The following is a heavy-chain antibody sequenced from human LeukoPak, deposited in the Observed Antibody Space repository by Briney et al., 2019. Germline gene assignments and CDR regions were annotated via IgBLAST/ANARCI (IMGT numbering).Heavy chain of an antibody. J-gene: IGHJ3*02. Sequence: GGSLRLSCAASGFTFSSYGMHWVRQAPGKGLEWVAVISYDGSNPYYADSLKGRFTISRDNSKNTLYLQMSSLRAEDTAVYYCVKSYSSSWYAFDIRGQGTMVTVSS. V-gene: IGHV3-30*18. D-gene: IGHD6-13*01. CDR1: GFTFSSYG. CDR3: VKSYSSSWYAFDI. CDR2: ISYDGSNP.